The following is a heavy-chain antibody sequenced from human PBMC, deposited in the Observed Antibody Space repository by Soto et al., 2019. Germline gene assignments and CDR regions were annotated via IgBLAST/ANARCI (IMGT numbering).Heavy chain of an antibody. V-gene: IGHV1-69*06. D-gene: IGHD2-15*01. J-gene: IGHJ6*02. Sequence: ASVKVPCKASGGTFSSYAISWVRQAPGQGLEWMGGIIPIFGTANYAQKFQGRVTITADKSTSTAYMELSSLRSEDTAVYYCASGPYCSGGSCYPHYYYGMDVWGQGTTVTVSS. CDR3: ASGPYCSGGSCYPHYYYGMDV. CDR1: GGTFSSYA. CDR2: IIPIFGTA.